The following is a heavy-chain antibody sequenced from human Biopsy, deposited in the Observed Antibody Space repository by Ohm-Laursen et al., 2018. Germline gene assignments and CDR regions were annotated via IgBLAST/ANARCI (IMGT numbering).Heavy chain of an antibody. J-gene: IGHJ5*02. CDR3: ARADPPLFYYGSGSSNWFDP. CDR1: GYTFTSYE. V-gene: IGHV1-8*01. Sequence: SVKVSCKTSGYTFTSYEINWVRQATGQGLEWMGWMNPDSGKTGYAQNFQGRVTMTRNTSISTAYMELSSLRSEDTAVYFCARADPPLFYYGSGSSNWFDPWGQGTLVTVSS. CDR2: MNPDSGKT. D-gene: IGHD3-10*01.